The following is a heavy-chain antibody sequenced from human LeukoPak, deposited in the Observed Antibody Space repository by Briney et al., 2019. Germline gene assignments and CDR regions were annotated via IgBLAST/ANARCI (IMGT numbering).Heavy chain of an antibody. CDR3: ARDWSGTYASKTLSWFDP. Sequence: GGSLRLSCAASGFTFSNYSMNWVRQAPGKGLEWISYISRSSSTIYYADSVWGRFTISRDNAKNSLYLQMSSLRAEDTAVYYCARDWSGTYASKTLSWFDPWGQGTLVTVSS. D-gene: IGHD3-3*01. J-gene: IGHJ5*02. V-gene: IGHV3-48*04. CDR2: ISRSSSTI. CDR1: GFTFSNYS.